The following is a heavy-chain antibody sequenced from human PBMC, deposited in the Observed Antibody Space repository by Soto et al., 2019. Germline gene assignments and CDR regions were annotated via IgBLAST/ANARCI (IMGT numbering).Heavy chain of an antibody. CDR3: ASHIVGATIPYAMDV. D-gene: IGHD1-26*01. V-gene: IGHV3-11*06. J-gene: IGHJ6*02. CDR1: GFTFSDYY. CDR2: ISSSSSYT. Sequence: GGSLRLSCAASGFTFSDYYMSWIRQAPGKGLEWVSYISSSSSYTNYADSVKGRFTISRDNAKNSLYLQMNSLRAEDTAVYYCASHIVGATIPYAMDVSGPGTTVTGSS.